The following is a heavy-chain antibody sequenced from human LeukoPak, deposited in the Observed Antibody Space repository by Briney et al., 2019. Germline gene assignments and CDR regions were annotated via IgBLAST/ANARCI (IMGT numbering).Heavy chain of an antibody. CDR2: IYYTGST. D-gene: IGHD5-24*01. V-gene: IGHV4-59*11. CDR3: GRGPHGSLDI. CDR1: GGSISSLY. J-gene: IGHJ3*02. Sequence: SETLSLTCSVSGGSISSLYWTWIRQSPGKGLEWIGYIYYTGSTSYNPSLKSRVTISIDTSKIQFSLKLTPVTAADTAVYYCGRGPHGSLDIWGQGTMVTVSS.